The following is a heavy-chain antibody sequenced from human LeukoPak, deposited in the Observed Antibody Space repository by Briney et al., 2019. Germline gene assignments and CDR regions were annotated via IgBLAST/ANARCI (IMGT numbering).Heavy chain of an antibody. CDR1: GYSFTSYW. D-gene: IGHD1-26*01. J-gene: IGHJ6*03. Sequence: GESLKISCNGSGYSFTSYWIGWGRQMPGKGLEWMGIIYPGDSDTRYSPSFQGQVTISADKSISTAYLQWSSLKASDTAMYYCARLQWELLSYYYMDVWGKGTTVTVFS. CDR2: IYPGDSDT. CDR3: ARLQWELLSYYYMDV. V-gene: IGHV5-51*01.